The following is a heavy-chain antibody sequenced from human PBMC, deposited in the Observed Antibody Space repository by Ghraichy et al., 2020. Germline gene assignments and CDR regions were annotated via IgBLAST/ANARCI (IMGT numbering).Heavy chain of an antibody. Sequence: SQTLSLTCVVYGGSFSGYYWSWIRQPPGKGLEWIGEINHSGSTNYNPSLKSRVTISVDTSKNQFSLKLNSVTAADTAVYYCARGDYYSQYNWFDPWGQGTLVTVSS. J-gene: IGHJ5*02. CDR1: GGSFSGYY. D-gene: IGHD3-10*01. CDR2: INHSGST. V-gene: IGHV4-34*01. CDR3: ARGDYYSQYNWFDP.